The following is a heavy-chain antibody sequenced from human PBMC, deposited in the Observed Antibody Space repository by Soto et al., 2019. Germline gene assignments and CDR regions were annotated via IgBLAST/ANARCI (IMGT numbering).Heavy chain of an antibody. V-gene: IGHV3-7*01. CDR3: AGIQNNWFDP. CDR1: GFTFSSSW. Sequence: EVQLVESGGGLVQPGGSLRLTCTASGFTFSSSWIAWVRQAPGKGLEWVGNIKHDGSEVYYLDSVRGRFTISRDSAWKSLYLQVNSLRAEDTAVYYCAGIQNNWFDPWGQGTLVAVSS. J-gene: IGHJ5*02. CDR2: IKHDGSEV.